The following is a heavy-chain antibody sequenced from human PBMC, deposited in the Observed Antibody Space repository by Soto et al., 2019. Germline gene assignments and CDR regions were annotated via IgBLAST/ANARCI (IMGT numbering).Heavy chain of an antibody. Sequence: PGGSLRLSCVASGFTFSNYVMSWVRRAPGKGLEWVSDITRASTTYYTDSVKGRFTISRDNSKNTLYLQMNNLRAEDTALYYCVKQSYYDGSGFYWGQGTLVTVSS. D-gene: IGHD3-22*01. CDR3: VKQSYYDGSGFY. CDR1: GFTFSNYV. J-gene: IGHJ4*02. V-gene: IGHV3-23*01. CDR2: ITRASTT.